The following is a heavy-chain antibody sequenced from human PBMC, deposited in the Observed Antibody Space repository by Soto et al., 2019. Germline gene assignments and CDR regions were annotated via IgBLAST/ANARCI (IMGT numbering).Heavy chain of an antibody. V-gene: IGHV3-21*01. J-gene: IGHJ4*02. CDR1: GFTFSSYS. CDR3: ARGWEIVVVITPFDY. D-gene: IGHD3-22*01. CDR2: ISSSSYI. Sequence: GGSLTLSCAASGFTFSSYSMNWVRQAPGKGLEWVSSISSSSYIYYADSVKGRFTISRDNAKNSLYLQMNRLRAEDTAVYYCARGWEIVVVITPFDYWGQRTLVTVSS.